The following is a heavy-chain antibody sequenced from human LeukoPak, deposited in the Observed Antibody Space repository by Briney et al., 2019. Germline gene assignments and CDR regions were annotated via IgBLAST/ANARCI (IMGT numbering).Heavy chain of an antibody. CDR3: ARDWICSSTSCYIYYYGMDV. J-gene: IGHJ6*02. CDR2: INPNSGGT. V-gene: IGHV1-2*02. D-gene: IGHD2-2*02. CDR1: GYTFTSYY. Sequence: ASVKVSCKASGYTFTSYYMHWVRQAPGQGLEWMGWINPNSGGTNYAQKFQGRVTMTRDTSISTAYMELSRLRSDDTAVYYCARDWICSSTSCYIYYYGMDVWGQGTTVTVSS.